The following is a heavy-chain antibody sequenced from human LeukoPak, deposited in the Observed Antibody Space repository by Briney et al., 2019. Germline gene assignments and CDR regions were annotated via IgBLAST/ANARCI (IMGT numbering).Heavy chain of an antibody. J-gene: IGHJ4*02. CDR1: GYTFTGYY. V-gene: IGHV1-2*06. CDR2: INPNSGGT. Sequence: ASVKVSCKASGYTFTGYYMHWVRQAPGQGLEWMGRINPNSGGTNYAQKFQGRVTMTRDTSISTAYMKLSRLRSDDTAVYYCARALQLWFTGGYFDYWGQGTLVTVSS. CDR3: ARALQLWFTGGYFDY. D-gene: IGHD5-18*01.